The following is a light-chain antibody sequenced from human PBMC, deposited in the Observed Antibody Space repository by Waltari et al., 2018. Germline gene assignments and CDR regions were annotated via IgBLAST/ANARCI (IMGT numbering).Light chain of an antibody. CDR1: SSDIGAYNY. V-gene: IGLV2-8*01. J-gene: IGLJ2*01. CDR3: SSYAGSNGVL. Sequence: QSALTQPPSASGSPGQSVTISCTGTSSDIGAYNYVSWYQQPPGKAPKLMIYEVIKRPSGVPPRFSGSKSGNTASLTVSELQAEDEADYYCSSYAGSNGVLFGGGTKVTVL. CDR2: EVI.